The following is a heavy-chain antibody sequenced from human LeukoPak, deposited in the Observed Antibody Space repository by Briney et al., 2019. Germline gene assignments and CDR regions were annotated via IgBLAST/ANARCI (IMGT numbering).Heavy chain of an antibody. CDR1: GFSFSIYW. CDR3: ARGWEQQGVGAFHV. CDR2: ITSDGSTT. Sequence: GGSLRLSCFASGFSFSIYWMHCVRQAPGKGLVCVSRITSDGSTTNYADSVEGLFTISRDNAMNTLFLQMNSLRAEDTAVYYCARGWEQQGVGAFHVWGQGTMVTVSS. D-gene: IGHD1/OR15-1a*01. V-gene: IGHV3-74*01. J-gene: IGHJ3*01.